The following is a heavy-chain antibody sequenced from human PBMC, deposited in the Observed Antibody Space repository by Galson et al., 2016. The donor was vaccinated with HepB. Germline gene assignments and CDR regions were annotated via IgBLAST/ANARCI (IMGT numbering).Heavy chain of an antibody. CDR3: ARLPQMQEVYYYYGLDV. Sequence: SLRLSCAASGLTFSDYDMNWVRQAPGKRLEWISYISGSGATVYYADSVKGRFSISRDNAKKSLDLHMNSLGAEDTAVYYCARLPQMQEVYYYYGLDVRGQGTTVTVSS. CDR1: GLTFSDYD. CDR2: ISGSGATV. J-gene: IGHJ6*02. D-gene: IGHD5-24*01. V-gene: IGHV3-48*03.